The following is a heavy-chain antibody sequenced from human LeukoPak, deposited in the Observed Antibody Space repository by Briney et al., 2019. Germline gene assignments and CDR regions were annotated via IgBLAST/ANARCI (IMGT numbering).Heavy chain of an antibody. V-gene: IGHV4-59*01. J-gene: IGHJ5*02. CDR3: ARDLKYYDFWSGYYL. D-gene: IGHD3-3*01. CDR2: IYYSGST. CDR1: GGSISSYY. Sequence: LETLSLTCTVSGGSISSYYWSWIRQPPGKGLEWIGYIYYSGSTNYNPSLKSRVTISVDASKNQFSLKLSSVTAADTAVYYCARDLKYYDFWSGYYLWGQGTLVTVSS.